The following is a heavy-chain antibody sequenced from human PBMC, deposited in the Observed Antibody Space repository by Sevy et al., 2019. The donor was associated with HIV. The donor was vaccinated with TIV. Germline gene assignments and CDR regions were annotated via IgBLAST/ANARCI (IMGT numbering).Heavy chain of an antibody. J-gene: IGHJ4*02. V-gene: IGHV4-59*01. D-gene: IGHD5-18*01. Sequence: SETLSLTCTVSGGSISSYFWSWIRQPPGKGLEWIGYIYYSGSTNYNPSLKSRVTISADTSKNQFSLKLTSVTAADTAVYYCARAGTAMSYVDYWGQGTLVTVSS. CDR3: ARAGTAMSYVDY. CDR2: IYYSGST. CDR1: GGSISSYF.